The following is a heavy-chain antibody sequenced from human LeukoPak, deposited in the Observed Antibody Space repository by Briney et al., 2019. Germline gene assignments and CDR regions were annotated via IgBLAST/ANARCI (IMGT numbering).Heavy chain of an antibody. CDR1: GGSFSGYY. V-gene: IGHV4-34*01. Sequence: SETLSLTCAVCGGSFSGYYWSWIRQPPGKGLEWIGEINHSGSTNYNPSLKSRVTISVDTSKNQFSLKLSSVTAADTAVYYCARPSRDYWGQGTLVTVSS. CDR3: ARPSRDY. CDR2: INHSGST. J-gene: IGHJ4*02.